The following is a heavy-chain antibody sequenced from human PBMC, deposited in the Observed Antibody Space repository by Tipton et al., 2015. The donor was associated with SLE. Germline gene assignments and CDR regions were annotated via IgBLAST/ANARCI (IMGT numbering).Heavy chain of an antibody. Sequence: TLSLTCAVYGGSLSGYYWSWIRQPPGKGLEWIGEINHSGSTNYNPSLKSRVTISVDTSKNQFSLKLSSVTAADTAVYYCARDLSGMDVWGQGTTVTVSS. V-gene: IGHV4-34*01. CDR1: GGSLSGYY. D-gene: IGHD3-16*02. CDR3: ARDLSGMDV. CDR2: INHSGST. J-gene: IGHJ6*02.